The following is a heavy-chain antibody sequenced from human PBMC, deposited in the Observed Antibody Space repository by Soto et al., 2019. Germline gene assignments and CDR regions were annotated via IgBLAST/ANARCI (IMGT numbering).Heavy chain of an antibody. CDR2: ISAYNGNT. V-gene: IGHV1-18*01. J-gene: IGHJ4*02. CDR3: ARDRTTPCYCYGSGSYYDY. Sequence: QVQLVQSGAEVKKPGASVKFSCKASGYTFTSYGISWVRQAPGQGLEWMGWISAYNGNTNYAQKLQGRVTMTTDTSTSTAYMELRSLRSDDTAVYYCARDRTTPCYCYGSGSYYDYWGQGTLVTVSS. CDR1: GYTFTSYG. D-gene: IGHD3-10*01.